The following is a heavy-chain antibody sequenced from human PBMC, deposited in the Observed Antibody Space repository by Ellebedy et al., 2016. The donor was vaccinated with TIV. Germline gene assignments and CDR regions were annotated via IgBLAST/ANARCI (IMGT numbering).Heavy chain of an antibody. CDR1: GDSVSSNSAA. CDR2: TYYKSNWYN. Sequence: SQTLSLTCAISGDSVSSNSAAWNWIRQSPLRGLEWLGRTYYKSNWYNDYAVSVKSRITINPDTSKNQFSLQLNSVTPEDTAVYYCARAGEYTSSSGMDVWGQGTTVTVSS. V-gene: IGHV6-1*01. CDR3: ARAGEYTSSSGMDV. D-gene: IGHD6-6*01. J-gene: IGHJ6*02.